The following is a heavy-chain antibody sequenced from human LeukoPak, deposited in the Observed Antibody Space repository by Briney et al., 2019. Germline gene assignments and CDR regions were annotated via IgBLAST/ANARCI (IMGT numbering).Heavy chain of an antibody. J-gene: IGHJ4*02. CDR3: ARNRSDCSTGGGSFTGFDY. Sequence: PSETLSLTCTVSVGPISTANSYWGWIRQTPGEGLEWIGSVYYSERTHDNPSLKSRVTMSVDPPKNEFPLRLRFVTAADTAVYYCARNRSDCSTGGGSFTGFDYWGQGPLVPVSS. CDR1: VGPISTANSY. V-gene: IGHV4-39*01. D-gene: IGHD2-8*02. CDR2: VYYSERT.